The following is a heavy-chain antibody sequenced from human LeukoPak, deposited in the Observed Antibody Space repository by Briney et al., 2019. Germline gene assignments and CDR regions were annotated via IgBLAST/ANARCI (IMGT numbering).Heavy chain of an antibody. J-gene: IGHJ1*01. CDR1: GFTFSSYG. D-gene: IGHD6-13*01. Sequence: GGSLRLSCAASGFTFSSYGMHWVRQAPGKGLEWVAVISYDGSNKYYADSVKGRFTISRDNSKNMLHLQMNSLRAEDTAVYYCAKDWSIAAAGSYFQHWGQGTLVTVSS. V-gene: IGHV3-30*18. CDR3: AKDWSIAAAGSYFQH. CDR2: ISYDGSNK.